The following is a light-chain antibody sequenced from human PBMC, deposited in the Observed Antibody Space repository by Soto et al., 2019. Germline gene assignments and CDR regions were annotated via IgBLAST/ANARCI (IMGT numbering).Light chain of an antibody. CDR1: SSDVGGYNY. Sequence: QSALTQPASVSGSPGQSITISCTGTSSDVGGYNYVSWYQHHPGKAPKLMIFEVTNRPSGVSNRFSGSKSGNTASLTISGLQAEDEADYYCSSYTSSSTLVLFGGGTKLTV. CDR3: SSYTSSSTLVL. CDR2: EVT. V-gene: IGLV2-14*01. J-gene: IGLJ2*01.